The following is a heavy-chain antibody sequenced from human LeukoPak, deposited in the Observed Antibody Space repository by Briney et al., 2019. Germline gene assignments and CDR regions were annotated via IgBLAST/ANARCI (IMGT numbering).Heavy chain of an antibody. CDR3: AKWWLPGTLFDY. V-gene: IGHV4-39*01. CDR2: IYYSGST. CDR1: GGSISSSSYY. D-gene: IGHD2-8*01. Sequence: SETLSLTCTVSGGSISSSSYYWGWIRQPPGKGLEWIGSIYYSGSTYYNPSLKSRVTISVDTSKNQFSLKLSSVTAADTAVYYCAKWWLPGTLFDYWGQGTLVTVSS. J-gene: IGHJ4*02.